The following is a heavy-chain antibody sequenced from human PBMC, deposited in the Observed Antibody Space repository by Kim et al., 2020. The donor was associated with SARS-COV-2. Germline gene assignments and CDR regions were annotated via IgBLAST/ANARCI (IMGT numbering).Heavy chain of an antibody. Sequence: SETLSLTCTVSGGSISSSSYYWGWIRQPPGKGLEWIGSIYYSGSTYYNPSLKSRVSISVDTSKNQFSLKLSSVTAADTAVYYCARLRIAAAGPPLDYWG. D-gene: IGHD6-13*01. CDR3: ARLRIAAAGPPLDY. V-gene: IGHV4-39*01. CDR1: GGSISSSSYY. CDR2: IYYSGST. J-gene: IGHJ4*01.